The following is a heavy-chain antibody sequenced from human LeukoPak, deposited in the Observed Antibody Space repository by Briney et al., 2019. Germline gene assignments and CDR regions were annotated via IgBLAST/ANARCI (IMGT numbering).Heavy chain of an antibody. J-gene: IGHJ6*02. D-gene: IGHD3-10*01. Sequence: SETLSLTCAVYGGSFSGYYWSWIRQPPGKGLEWIGEINHSGSTNYNPSLKSRVTISVDTSKNQFSLKLSSVTAADTAVYYCARHVWYYYGSGSPYYYYYGMDVWGQGTTVTVSS. CDR3: ARHVWYYYGSGSPYYYYYGMDV. CDR1: GGSFSGYY. V-gene: IGHV4-34*01. CDR2: INHSGST.